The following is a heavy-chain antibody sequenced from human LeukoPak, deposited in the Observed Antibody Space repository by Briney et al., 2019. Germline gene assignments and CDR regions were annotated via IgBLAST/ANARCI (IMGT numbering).Heavy chain of an antibody. CDR2: IIGSSGST. CDR3: ARVRYYGSGSYSYYYYGMDV. V-gene: IGHV3-48*03. D-gene: IGHD3-10*01. Sequence: PGGSLRLSCAASGFRFSNYAMNWVRQAPGKGLEWVSLIIGSSGSTFYADSVKGRFTISRDNAKNSLYLQMNSLRAEDTAVYYCARVRYYGSGSYSYYYYGMDVWGQGTTVTVSS. J-gene: IGHJ6*02. CDR1: GFRFSNYA.